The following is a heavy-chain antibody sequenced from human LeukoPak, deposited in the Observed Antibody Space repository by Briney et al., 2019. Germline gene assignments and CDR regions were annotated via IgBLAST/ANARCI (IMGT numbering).Heavy chain of an antibody. V-gene: IGHV4-61*01. CDR2: IYYSGST. J-gene: IGHJ3*02. CDR3: ARDGDSRDAFDI. CDR1: GGSISSGSYY. Sequence: SETLSLTCTVSGGSISSGSYYWSWIRQPPGKGLEWIGYIYYSGSTNYNPSLKSRVTISVDTSKNQFSLKLSSVTAADTAVYYCARDGDSRDAFDIWGQGTMVTVSS. D-gene: IGHD3-22*01.